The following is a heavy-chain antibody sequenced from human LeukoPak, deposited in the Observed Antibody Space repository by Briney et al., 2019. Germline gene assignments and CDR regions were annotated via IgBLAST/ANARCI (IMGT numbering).Heavy chain of an antibody. CDR2: IYWNDDK. D-gene: IGHD6-13*01. V-gene: IGHV2-5*01. CDR1: GFSLSTSGVG. CDR3: AHRYRAAAGTGIFDY. J-gene: IGHJ4*02. Sequence: SGPTLVKPTQTLTLTCTFSGFSLSTSGVGVGWIRQPPGKALEWLALIYWNDDKRYSPSLKSRLTITKDTSKNQVVLTMTNMDPVDTATHYCAHRYRAAAGTGIFDYWGQGTLVTVSS.